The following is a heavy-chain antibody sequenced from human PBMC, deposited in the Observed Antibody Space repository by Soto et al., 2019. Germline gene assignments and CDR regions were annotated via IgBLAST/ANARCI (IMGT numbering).Heavy chain of an antibody. V-gene: IGHV1-2*04. J-gene: IGHJ6*02. CDR1: GYTFTGYY. CDR2: INPNSGGT. CDR3: ARARGAAGHYSYGMDV. Sequence: ASVKVSCKASGYTFTGYYMHWVRQAPGQGLEWMGWINPNSGGTNYAQKFQGWVTMTRDTSISTAYMELSRLRSDDTAVYYCARARGAAGHYSYGMDVWGQGTTLTVSS. D-gene: IGHD6-13*01.